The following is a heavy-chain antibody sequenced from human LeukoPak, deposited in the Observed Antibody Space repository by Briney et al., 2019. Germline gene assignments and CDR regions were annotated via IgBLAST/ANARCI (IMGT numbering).Heavy chain of an antibody. CDR2: ISYDGSNK. J-gene: IGHJ4*02. CDR1: GFTFSTYG. V-gene: IGHV3-30*18. D-gene: IGHD4-17*01. CDR3: AKDAHDYGDHGYFDY. Sequence: GGSLRLSCAASGFTFSTYGMHWVRQVPGKGLEWVAVISYDGSNKYYADSVKGRFTISRDNSKNTLYLQMDSLRAEDTAVYYCAKDAHDYGDHGYFDYWGQGTLVTVSS.